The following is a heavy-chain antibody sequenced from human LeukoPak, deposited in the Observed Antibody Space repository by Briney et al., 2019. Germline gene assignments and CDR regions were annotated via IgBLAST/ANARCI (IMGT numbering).Heavy chain of an antibody. J-gene: IGHJ3*02. V-gene: IGHV3-72*01. CDR2: TRNKANSYTT. CDR1: GFTLSSYT. D-gene: IGHD3-3*01. Sequence: GGSLRLSCAASGFTLSSYTMNWVRQAPGKGLEWVGRTRNKANSYTTEYAASVKGRFTISRDDSKNSLYLRMNSLKTEDTAVYYCARAQGAHYDFWSGYAFDIWGQGTMVTVSS. CDR3: ARAQGAHYDFWSGYAFDI.